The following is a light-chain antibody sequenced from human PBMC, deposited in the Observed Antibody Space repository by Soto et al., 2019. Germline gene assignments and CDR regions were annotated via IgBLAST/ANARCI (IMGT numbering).Light chain of an antibody. CDR2: DVS. J-gene: IGKJ5*01. V-gene: IGKV3-15*01. CDR1: QSVSSN. Sequence: EMVLTQSPGTLSLSPGERATLSYRASQSVSSNFLAWYQQKPGQAPRLLIYDVSIRATGVPARSSGTVSETDLTLTFSGLQSEDSAIYFCQQYNNWPFSFGQGTRLEIK. CDR3: QQYNNWPFS.